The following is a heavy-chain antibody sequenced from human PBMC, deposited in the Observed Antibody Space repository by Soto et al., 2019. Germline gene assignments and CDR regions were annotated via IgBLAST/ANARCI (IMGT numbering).Heavy chain of an antibody. J-gene: IGHJ4*02. CDR1: GFTFTSSA. D-gene: IGHD1-26*01. CDR3: AADLRDSGSYDY. Sequence: SVKVSCKASGFTFTSSAVQWVRQARGQRLEWIGWIVVGSGNTNYAQKFQERVTITRDMSTSTAYMELSSLRSEDTAVYYCAADLRDSGSYDYWGQGTLVTVSS. V-gene: IGHV1-58*01. CDR2: IVVGSGNT.